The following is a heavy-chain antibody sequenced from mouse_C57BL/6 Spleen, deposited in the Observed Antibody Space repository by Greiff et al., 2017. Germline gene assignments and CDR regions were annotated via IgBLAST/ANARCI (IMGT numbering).Heavy chain of an antibody. CDR3: ARGGYYYGSSSYYFDY. J-gene: IGHJ2*01. D-gene: IGHD1-1*01. V-gene: IGHV1-69*01. CDR1: GYTFPSYW. Sequence: QVQLQQSGAELVMPGASVKLSCKASGYTFPSYWMHWVKQRPGQGLEWIGEIDPSDSYTNYNQKFKGKSTLTVDKSSSTAYMQLSSLTSEDSAVYYFARGGYYYGSSSYYFDYWGQGTTLTVSS. CDR2: IDPSDSYT.